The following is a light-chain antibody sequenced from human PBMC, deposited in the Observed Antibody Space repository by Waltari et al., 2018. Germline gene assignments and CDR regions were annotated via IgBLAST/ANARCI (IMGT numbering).Light chain of an antibody. CDR1: QSVSTSY. Sequence: EIVLTQSPGTLSLSPGERATLSCRASQSVSTSYLAWYQQKPGQAPRLLIYGTSTRAAGIPDRFSGSGSGTDFTLTISRLEPEDFAVFYCQVYGGSPLYSFGQGTKLEIK. V-gene: IGKV3-20*01. CDR2: GTS. J-gene: IGKJ2*03. CDR3: QVYGGSPLYS.